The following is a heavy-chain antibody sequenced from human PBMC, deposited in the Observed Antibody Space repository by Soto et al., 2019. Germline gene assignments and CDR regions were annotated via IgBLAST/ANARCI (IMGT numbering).Heavy chain of an antibody. Sequence: EVQLLESGGGLVQPGGSLRLSCAVSGFTFSNYIMNWVRQAPGKGLEWVSAISDSGGSTYYADSVKGRFTISRDNSKNTLYLQMNSLTDEDTAVYYCAKLVGATKHSDYWGQGTLVTVSS. J-gene: IGHJ4*02. CDR1: GFTFSNYI. CDR3: AKLVGATKHSDY. D-gene: IGHD1-26*01. V-gene: IGHV3-23*01. CDR2: ISDSGGST.